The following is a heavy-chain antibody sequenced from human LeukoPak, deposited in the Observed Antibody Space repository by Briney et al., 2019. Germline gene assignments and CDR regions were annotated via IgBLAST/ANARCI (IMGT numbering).Heavy chain of an antibody. Sequence: ASVTVSCKASGYTFTSYDINWVRQAPGQGLEWMGWMNPNSGNTGYAQKFQGRVTMTRNTSISTAYMELSSLRSEDTAVYYCASSGMATVAGAFDIWGQGTMVTVSS. CDR1: GYTFTSYD. CDR3: ASSGMATVAGAFDI. D-gene: IGHD5-24*01. V-gene: IGHV1-8*01. CDR2: MNPNSGNT. J-gene: IGHJ3*02.